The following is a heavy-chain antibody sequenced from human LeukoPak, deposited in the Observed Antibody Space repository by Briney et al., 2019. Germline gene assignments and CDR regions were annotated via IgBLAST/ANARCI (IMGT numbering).Heavy chain of an antibody. CDR2: IYYSGST. Sequence: PSETLSLTCTVSGGSISSSSYYWGWIRQPPGKGLEWIGSIYYSGSTYYNPSLKSRVTISVDTSKNQFSLKLSSVTAADTAVYYCARDLTTPGGYYYYYMDVWGKGTTVTVSS. CDR1: GGSISSSSYY. J-gene: IGHJ6*03. V-gene: IGHV4-39*07. CDR3: ARDLTTPGGYYYYYMDV. D-gene: IGHD3-22*01.